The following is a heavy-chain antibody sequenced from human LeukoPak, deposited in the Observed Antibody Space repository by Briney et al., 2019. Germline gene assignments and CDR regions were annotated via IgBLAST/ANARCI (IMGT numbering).Heavy chain of an antibody. CDR1: GGTFSNNT. Sequence: SVKVSCKASGGTFSNNTLHWVRQAPGQGLEWVGRIIPFLGVTNHARESQGRVTISADTSTGTGFLELSSLRSEDTAIYYCARSPVGVEGHYYAYYGMDVWGQGTTVTVSS. CDR2: IIPFLGVT. V-gene: IGHV1-69*02. J-gene: IGHJ6*02. CDR3: ARSPVGVEGHYYAYYGMDV. D-gene: IGHD1-26*01.